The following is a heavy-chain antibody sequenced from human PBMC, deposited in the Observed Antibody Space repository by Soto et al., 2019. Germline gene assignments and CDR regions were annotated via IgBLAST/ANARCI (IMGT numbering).Heavy chain of an antibody. Sequence: QVQLVQSGAEVKKPGSSVKVSCKASGGTFSSYAINWVRQAPGQGLEWMGGIIPILGTADYAQKFQGRVTITADEPTTTAYVQRSGLRSEDTAVYYCAGVAAKYCYYGMDVWGQGTTVTVAS. J-gene: IGHJ6*02. CDR1: GGTFSSYA. D-gene: IGHD1-26*01. CDR2: IIPILGTA. V-gene: IGHV1-69*12. CDR3: AGVAAKYCYYGMDV.